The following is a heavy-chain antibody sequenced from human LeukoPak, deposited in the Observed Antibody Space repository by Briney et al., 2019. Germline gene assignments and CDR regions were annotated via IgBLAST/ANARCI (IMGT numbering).Heavy chain of an antibody. J-gene: IGHJ4*02. V-gene: IGHV1-46*01. CDR2: INPSGGST. D-gene: IGHD5-24*01. CDR1: GYTFTSYY. CDR3: ARFGMATTYSDY. Sequence: GASVKVSCKASGYTFTSYYMHWVRQAPGQGLEWMGIINPSGGSTSYAQKFQGRVTMTRDMSTSTVYMELSSLRSEDTAVYYCARFGMATTYSDYWGQGTLVTVSS.